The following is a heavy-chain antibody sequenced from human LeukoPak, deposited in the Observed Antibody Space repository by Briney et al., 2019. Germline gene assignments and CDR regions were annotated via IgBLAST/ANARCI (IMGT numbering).Heavy chain of an antibody. J-gene: IGHJ4*02. Sequence: PGGSLRLSCAASGCTFSTYDFNWVRQAPGKGLEWISYIATSGKTTYYPDSVKGRFTLSRDKAKNSLFLQLNSLRAEDTAVSYCARGHVGPLYHWNYGMLFDYWGQGTLVTVSS. CDR2: IATSGKTT. CDR3: ARGHVGPLYHWNYGMLFDY. CDR1: GCTFSTYD. V-gene: IGHV3-48*03. D-gene: IGHD1-7*01.